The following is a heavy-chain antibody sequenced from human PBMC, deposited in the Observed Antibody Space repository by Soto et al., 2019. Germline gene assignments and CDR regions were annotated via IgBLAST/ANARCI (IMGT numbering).Heavy chain of an antibody. CDR2: IIPIFGTA. CDR1: GGTFSSYA. V-gene: IGHV1-69*13. D-gene: IGHD3-3*01. Sequence: SVMVSCKASGGTFSSYAISWVRQAPGQGLEWMGGIIPIFGTANYAQKFQGRVTITADESTSTAYMELSSLRSEDTAVYYCARAHDDFWSGYGIHFDYWGQGTLVTVSS. CDR3: ARAHDDFWSGYGIHFDY. J-gene: IGHJ4*02.